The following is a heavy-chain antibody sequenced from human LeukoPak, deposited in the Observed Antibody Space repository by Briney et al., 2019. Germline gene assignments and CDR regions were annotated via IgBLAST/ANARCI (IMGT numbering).Heavy chain of an antibody. CDR3: VSGGCHHAY. Sequence: PGGSLRLSSAASGFRFRRYWMCWVRQAPEKGLEWVANIKEDGSEENYVDSVKGRFTISRDNAKNSLYLQMNSLRAEDTAVYYCVSGGCHHAYWGQGALVTVSS. CDR1: GFRFRRYW. J-gene: IGHJ4*02. V-gene: IGHV3-7*02. CDR2: IKEDGSEE. D-gene: IGHD2-8*01.